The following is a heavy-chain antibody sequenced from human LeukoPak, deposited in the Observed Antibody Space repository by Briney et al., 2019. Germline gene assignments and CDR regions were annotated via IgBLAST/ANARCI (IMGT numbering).Heavy chain of an antibody. J-gene: IGHJ3*02. V-gene: IGHV4-30-4*08. D-gene: IGHD6-6*01. CDR2: IYYSGST. Sequence: KPSETLSLTCTVSGGSISSGDYYWSWIRQPPGKGLEWIGYIYYSGSTYYNPSLKSRVTISVDTSKNQFSLKLSSVTAADTAVYYRAGEYSSSSYAFDIWGQGTMVTVSS. CDR1: GGSISSGDYY. CDR3: AGEYSSSSYAFDI.